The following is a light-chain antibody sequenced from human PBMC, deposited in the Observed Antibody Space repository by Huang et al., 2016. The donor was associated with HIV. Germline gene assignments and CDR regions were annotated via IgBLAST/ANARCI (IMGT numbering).Light chain of an antibody. V-gene: IGKV3-15*01. CDR1: QSVRSN. CDR3: QQYDNWPPFT. CDR2: YAA. Sequence: EIVMTQSPGTLSVSPGERATLPCRASQSVRSNLAWYQPKPGQAPRLLIYYAATRATGVPARFSGSGSGTQFTLSISSLQSEDFAVYYCQQYDNWPPFTFGPGTKVDIK. J-gene: IGKJ3*01.